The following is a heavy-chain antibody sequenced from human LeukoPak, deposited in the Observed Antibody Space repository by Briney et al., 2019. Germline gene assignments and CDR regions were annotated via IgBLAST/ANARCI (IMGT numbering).Heavy chain of an antibody. J-gene: IGHJ4*02. CDR3: ARDGRCGGDCYAS. D-gene: IGHD2-21*02. Sequence: GGSLRLSCAASGFSFSSYTMNWVRQAPGKGLEWVSIISSSSSYIYYADSVKGRFTISRDNAKNALYLQMISLRVEDTAVYYCARDGRCGGDCYASWGQGTLVTVSS. CDR1: GFSFSSYT. V-gene: IGHV3-21*01. CDR2: ISSSSSYI.